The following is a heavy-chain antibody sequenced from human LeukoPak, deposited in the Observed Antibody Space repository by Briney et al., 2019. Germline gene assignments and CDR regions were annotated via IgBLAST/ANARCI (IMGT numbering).Heavy chain of an antibody. Sequence: PGRSLRLSCAASGFTFSSYGMHWVRQAPGKGLEWVAVISYDGSNKYYADSVKGRFTISRDNSKNTLYLQMNSLRAEDTAVYYCARGRGTAMAPYYFDYWGQGTLVTVSS. V-gene: IGHV3-30*03. CDR2: ISYDGSNK. D-gene: IGHD5-18*01. CDR1: GFTFSSYG. CDR3: ARGRGTAMAPYYFDY. J-gene: IGHJ4*02.